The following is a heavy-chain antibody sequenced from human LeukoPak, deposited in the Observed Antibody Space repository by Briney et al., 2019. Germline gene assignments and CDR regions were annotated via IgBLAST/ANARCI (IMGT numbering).Heavy chain of an antibody. Sequence: PGGSLRLSCAASGFTFSSYGMHWVRQAPGKGLEWVAFIRYDGSNKYYADSVKGRFTISRDNSKNTLYLQMNSLRSEDTAVYYCARGEEYYDFWSGYYLTADFDYWGQGTLVTVSS. CDR1: GFTFSSYG. V-gene: IGHV3-30*02. CDR2: IRYDGSNK. CDR3: ARGEEYYDFWSGYYLTADFDY. D-gene: IGHD3-3*01. J-gene: IGHJ4*02.